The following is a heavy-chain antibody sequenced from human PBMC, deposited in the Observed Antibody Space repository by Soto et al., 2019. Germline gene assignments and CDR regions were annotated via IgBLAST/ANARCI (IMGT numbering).Heavy chain of an antibody. D-gene: IGHD3-22*01. V-gene: IGHV3-23*01. CDR3: AKDLGESYYDSSGIYGAFDI. J-gene: IGHJ3*02. Sequence: GGSLRLSCAASGFTFSSYAMSWVRQAPGKGLEWVSAISGSGGSTYYADSVKGRFTISRDNSKNTLYLQMNSLRAEDTAVYYCAKDLGESYYDSSGIYGAFDIWGQGTMVTVSS. CDR2: ISGSGGST. CDR1: GFTFSSYA.